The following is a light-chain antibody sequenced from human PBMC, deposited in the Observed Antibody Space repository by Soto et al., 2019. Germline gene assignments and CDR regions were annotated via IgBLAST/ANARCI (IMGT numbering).Light chain of an antibody. Sequence: EIVMTQSPATLSVSPGDRATLSCRASQSVSSNLAWYQQKPGQAPRLLIYGASTKTTGIPARFSGSGYRTEFTLTITRLQSEDFAVYYCQQYNNWTPSLIFGGGTKVEIK. CDR3: QQYNNWTPSLI. V-gene: IGKV3-15*01. CDR2: GAS. CDR1: QSVSSN. J-gene: IGKJ4*01.